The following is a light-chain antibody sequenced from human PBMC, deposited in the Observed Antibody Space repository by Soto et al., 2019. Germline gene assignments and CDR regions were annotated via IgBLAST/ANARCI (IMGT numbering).Light chain of an antibody. CDR1: QSVSSSY. V-gene: IGKV3-20*01. Sequence: EIVLTQSPGTLSLSPGERATLSCRASQSVSSSYLAWYQQKPGQAPRLLIYGASSRATGIPDRFSGSGSGTDFILTISRLEPEDFAEYYCQQYGSSPGTFGQGTKVEIK. J-gene: IGKJ1*01. CDR2: GAS. CDR3: QQYGSSPGT.